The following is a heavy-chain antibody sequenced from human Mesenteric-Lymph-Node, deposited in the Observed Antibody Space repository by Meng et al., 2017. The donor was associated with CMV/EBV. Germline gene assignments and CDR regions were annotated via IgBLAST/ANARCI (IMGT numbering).Heavy chain of an antibody. Sequence: SQTLSLTCAISRDSVSSNSAAWNWIRQSPSRGLEWLGRTYYRSKWYNDYAVSVKSRITINPDTSKNQFSLQLNSVTPEDTAVYYCARSVDTAMDHHFDYWGQGTLVTVSS. D-gene: IGHD5-18*01. J-gene: IGHJ4*02. CDR3: ARSVDTAMDHHFDY. CDR1: RDSVSSNSAA. CDR2: TYYRSKWYN. V-gene: IGHV6-1*01.